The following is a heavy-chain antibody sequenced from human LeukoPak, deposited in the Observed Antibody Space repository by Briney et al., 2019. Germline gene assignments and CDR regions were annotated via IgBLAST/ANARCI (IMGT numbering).Heavy chain of an antibody. D-gene: IGHD3-3*01. CDR1: GYSFNSYY. CDR2: IYPGDPET. CDR3: ARGVDFWSGSPYFDF. V-gene: IGHV5-51*01. Sequence: GESLKISCKASGYSFNSYYIGWVRQMPGKGLEWMGMIYPGDPETRYSPSFQGHVAISLDRSITTAYLRFNNLKASDTAMYYCARGVDFWSGSPYFDFWGQGTLVAVSS. J-gene: IGHJ4*02.